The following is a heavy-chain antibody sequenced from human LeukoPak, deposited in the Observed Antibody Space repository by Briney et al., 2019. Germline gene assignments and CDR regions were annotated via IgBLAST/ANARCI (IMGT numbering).Heavy chain of an antibody. CDR3: ARDCSGGSCPPPYGMDV. CDR1: GYIFTIYA. Sequence: GASVKVSCKASGYIFTIYAVNWVRQAPGQGLEWMGWINTNTGNPTYAQGFTGRFVFSLDTSVSTACLQISSLKAEDTAVYYCARDCSGGSCPPPYGMDVWGQGTTVTVSS. V-gene: IGHV7-4-1*02. J-gene: IGHJ6*02. D-gene: IGHD2-15*01. CDR2: INTNTGNP.